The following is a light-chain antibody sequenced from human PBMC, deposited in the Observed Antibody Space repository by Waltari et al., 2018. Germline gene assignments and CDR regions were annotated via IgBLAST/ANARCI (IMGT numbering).Light chain of an antibody. CDR2: GVS. Sequence: EVVMSQSPATLSVSLGERATLSCRASQSVSSNLAWYQQKPGQAPRLLISGVSTRATGIPARFSGSGSGTEFTLTISSLQSEDFAVYYCQQYNNWPRTFGQGTKVEI. V-gene: IGKV3-15*01. CDR1: QSVSSN. CDR3: QQYNNWPRT. J-gene: IGKJ1*01.